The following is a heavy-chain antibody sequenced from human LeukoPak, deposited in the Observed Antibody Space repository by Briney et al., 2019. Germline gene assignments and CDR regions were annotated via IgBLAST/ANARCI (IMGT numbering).Heavy chain of an antibody. D-gene: IGHD2-2*01. J-gene: IGHJ6*03. CDR3: ARGAPYCSSTSCYPNYYYYMDV. V-gene: IGHV1-69*05. CDR1: GGTFSSYA. CDR2: IIPIFGTA. Sequence: SVKVSFKASGGTFSSYAISWVRQAPGQGLEWMGGIIPIFGTANYAQKFQGRVTITTDESTSTAYMELSSLRSEDTAVYYCARGAPYCSSTSCYPNYYYYMDVWGKGTTVTVSS.